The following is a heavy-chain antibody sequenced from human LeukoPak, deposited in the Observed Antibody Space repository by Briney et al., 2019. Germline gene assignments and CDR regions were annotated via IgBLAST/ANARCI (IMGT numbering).Heavy chain of an antibody. CDR1: GLTFSSYW. CDR3: ARDKIEGPTKLDY. CDR2: IKEDESEK. D-gene: IGHD1-1*01. V-gene: IGHV3-7*01. J-gene: IGHJ4*02. Sequence: AGRSLRLSCAASGLTFSSYWMSWVRQAPGKGLEWVANIKEDESEKYYVDSVKGRFTISRDKAKNSLYLQMNSLRAEDTAVYYCARDKIEGPTKLDYWGQGILVTVSS.